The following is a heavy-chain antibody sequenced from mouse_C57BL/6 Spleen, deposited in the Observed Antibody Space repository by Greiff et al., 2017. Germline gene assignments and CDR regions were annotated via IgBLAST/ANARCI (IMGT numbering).Heavy chain of an antibody. V-gene: IGHV3-6*01. J-gene: IGHJ1*03. CDR3: ASGLPYFDV. Sequence: EVKLMESGPGLVKPSQSLSLTCSVTGYSITSGYYWNWIRQFPGNKLEWMGYISYDGSNNYNPSLKNRISITRDTSNNQFFLKLNSVTTEDTATYYGASGLPYFDVWGTGTTVTVSS. CDR2: ISYDGSN. CDR1: GYSITSGYY. D-gene: IGHD2-2*01.